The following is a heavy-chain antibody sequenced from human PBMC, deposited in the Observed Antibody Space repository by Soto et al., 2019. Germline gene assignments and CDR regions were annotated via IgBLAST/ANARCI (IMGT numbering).Heavy chain of an antibody. CDR3: AREIASAGPPFYYYYGMDV. CDR1: GGSVSSGSYY. D-gene: IGHD6-13*01. J-gene: IGHJ6*02. Sequence: QVQLQESGPGLVKPSETLSLTCTVSGGSVSSGSYYWSWIRQPPGKGLEWIGYIYYSGSTNYNPSLKSRVTISVDTSKSQFSLKRSSVTASDTAVYYCAREIASAGPPFYYYYGMDVWGQGTTVTVSS. V-gene: IGHV4-61*01. CDR2: IYYSGST.